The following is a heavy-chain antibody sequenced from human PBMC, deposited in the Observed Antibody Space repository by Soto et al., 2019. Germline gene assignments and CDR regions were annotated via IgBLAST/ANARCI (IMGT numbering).Heavy chain of an antibody. CDR3: ARAAPGYYDFWSGYPWYFYGMDV. Sequence: GGSLRLSCAASGFTFSDYDMSWIRKAPGKGLEWVSYISSSGSTIYYEDSVKGRFTISRDNAKNSLYLQMNSLRAEDTAVYYWARAAPGYYDFWSGYPWYFYGMDVWGQGTTVTVSS. J-gene: IGHJ6*02. CDR1: GFTFSDYD. V-gene: IGHV3-11*01. CDR2: ISSSGSTI. D-gene: IGHD3-3*01.